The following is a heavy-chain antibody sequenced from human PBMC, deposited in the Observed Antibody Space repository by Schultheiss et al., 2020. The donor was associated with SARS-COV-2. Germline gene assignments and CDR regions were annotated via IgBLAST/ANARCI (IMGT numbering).Heavy chain of an antibody. CDR1: GFTFSSYA. J-gene: IGHJ6*02. Sequence: GGSLRLSCAASGFTFSSYAMSWVRQAPGKGLEWVSAISGSGGSTYYADSVKGRFTISRDNAKNSLYLQMNSLRAEDTAVYYCARSSSGWPYYYYGMDVWGQGTTVTVSS. CDR3: ARSSSGWPYYYYGMDV. CDR2: ISGSGGST. V-gene: IGHV3-23*01. D-gene: IGHD6-19*01.